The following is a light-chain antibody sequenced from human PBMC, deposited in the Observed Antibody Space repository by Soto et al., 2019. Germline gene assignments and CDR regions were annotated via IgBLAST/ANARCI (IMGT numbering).Light chain of an antibody. CDR2: AAS. CDR3: QKYNSAPQT. Sequence: DIQMTQSPSSLSASVDNRVIITCRASQGISSYLAWYQQKPGKVPKLLIYAASTLQSGVPSRFSGSGSGTDFTLTISSLQPEDVATYYCQKYNSAPQTFGQGTKVDIK. J-gene: IGKJ1*01. V-gene: IGKV1-27*01. CDR1: QGISSY.